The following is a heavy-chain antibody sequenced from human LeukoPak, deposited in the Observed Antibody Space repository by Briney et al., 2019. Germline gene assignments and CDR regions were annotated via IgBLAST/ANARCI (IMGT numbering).Heavy chain of an antibody. J-gene: IGHJ4*02. CDR2: IYYSGST. CDR3: ARDGQNFDY. V-gene: IGHV4-59*12. CDR1: GGSISSYY. Sequence: SETLSLTCTVSGGSISSYYWSWIRQPPGKGLEWIGYIYYSGSTYYNPSLKSRVTISVDTSKNQFSLKLSSVTAADTAAYYCARDGQNFDYWGQGTLVTVSS.